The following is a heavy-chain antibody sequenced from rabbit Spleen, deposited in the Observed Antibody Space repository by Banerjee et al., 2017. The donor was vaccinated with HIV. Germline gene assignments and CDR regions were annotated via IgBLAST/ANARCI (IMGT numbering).Heavy chain of an antibody. CDR1: GFSFNSGDD. D-gene: IGHD1-1*01. CDR2: IYAGSSSNT. J-gene: IGHJ6*01. V-gene: IGHV1S40*01. Sequence: QSLEESGGGLVKPGASLTLTCKASGFSFNSGDDMCWVRQAPGKGLEWIACIYAGSSSNTYSATWAKGRFTISKTSSTTVTLQMTSLTAADTATYFCARDTSTSFSTYGMDLWGPGTPVTVS. CDR3: ARDTSTSFSTYGMDL.